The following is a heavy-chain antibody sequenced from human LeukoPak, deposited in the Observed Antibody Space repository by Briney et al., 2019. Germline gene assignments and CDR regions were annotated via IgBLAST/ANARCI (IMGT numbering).Heavy chain of an antibody. CDR2: LYYRGAT. J-gene: IGHJ6*02. D-gene: IGHD6-13*01. CDR1: GDSISSYY. Sequence: SETLSLTCTVSGDSISSYYWSWIRQPPGKGLEWIGYLYYRGATNYNPSLTSRVTISVDTSKNQFSLKLSSVTAADTAVYYCARDYPAQYSSSWLPYYYYYYGMDVWGQGTTVTVSS. V-gene: IGHV4-59*01. CDR3: ARDYPAQYSSSWLPYYYYYYGMDV.